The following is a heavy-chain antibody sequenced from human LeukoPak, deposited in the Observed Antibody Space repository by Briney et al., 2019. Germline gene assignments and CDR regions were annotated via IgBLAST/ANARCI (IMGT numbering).Heavy chain of an antibody. CDR2: IYHSGTT. CDR1: GYNINKGYY. Sequence: SETLFLTCSGSGYNINKGYYWGWVRQPPGKGLEWIGAIYHSGTTYYNPSLKNRLTFSVDTSNNQFSVRLRSVAAADTAIYYCGRYKSTLGPFDFWGQGTLVTVSS. J-gene: IGHJ4*02. D-gene: IGHD2/OR15-2a*01. CDR3: GRYKSTLGPFDF. V-gene: IGHV4-38-2*02.